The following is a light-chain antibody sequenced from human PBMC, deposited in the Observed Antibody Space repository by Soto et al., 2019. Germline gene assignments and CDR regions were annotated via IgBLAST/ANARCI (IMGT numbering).Light chain of an antibody. CDR2: DVS. CDR1: SSDVGAYNY. V-gene: IGLV2-14*01. CDR3: NSYTSTSALAV. Sequence: QSALTQPASVSGSPGQSITICCAGSSSDVGAYNYVSWYQQHPGKAPKLIISDVSYRPSGVSNRFSGSKSGNTASLSISGLQAEDEADYYCNSYTSTSALAVFGAGTKLTVL. J-gene: IGLJ2*01.